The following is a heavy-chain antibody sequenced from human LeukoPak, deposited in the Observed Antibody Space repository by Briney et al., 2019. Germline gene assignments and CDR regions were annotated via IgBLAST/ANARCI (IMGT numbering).Heavy chain of an antibody. CDR3: AKDLGGEVDYNWFDP. Sequence: GGSLRLSCAASGFTFDDYAMHWVRQAPGKGLEWVSGISWNSGSIGYADSVKGRFTISRDNAKNSLYLQMNSLRVEDTALYYCAKDLGGEVDYNWFDPWGQGTLVTVSS. CDR1: GFTFDDYA. J-gene: IGHJ5*02. V-gene: IGHV3-9*01. CDR2: ISWNSGSI. D-gene: IGHD3-16*01.